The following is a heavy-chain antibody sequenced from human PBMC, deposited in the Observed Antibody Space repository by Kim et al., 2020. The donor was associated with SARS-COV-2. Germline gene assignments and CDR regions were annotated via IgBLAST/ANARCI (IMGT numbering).Heavy chain of an antibody. CDR2: T. CDR3: ARGHNSGWYL. D-gene: IGHD6-19*01. V-gene: IGHV1-2*02. J-gene: IGHJ5*02. Sequence: TNYAQKFQGRVTMTRDTSISTAYMELSRLRSDDTAVYYCARGHNSGWYLWGQGTLVTVSS.